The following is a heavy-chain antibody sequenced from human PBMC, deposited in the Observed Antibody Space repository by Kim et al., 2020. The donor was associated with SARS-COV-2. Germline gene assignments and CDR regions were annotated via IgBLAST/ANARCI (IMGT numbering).Heavy chain of an antibody. Sequence: GGSLRLSCAASGFTYNSYWMSWVRQAPGKGLEWVANIKKGGSEKHYVDSVKGRFTISRDNAKNSLYLHMNSLRPEDTAVYYCARLMGGASEHYGEDFHHWGLGTLVTVSS. CDR2: IKKGGSEK. J-gene: IGHJ1*01. CDR1: GFTYNSYW. CDR3: ARLMGGASEHYGEDFHH. D-gene: IGHD3-16*01. V-gene: IGHV3-7*01.